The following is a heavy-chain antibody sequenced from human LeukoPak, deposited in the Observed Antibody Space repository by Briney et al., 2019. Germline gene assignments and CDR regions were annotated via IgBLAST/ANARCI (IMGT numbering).Heavy chain of an antibody. CDR2: ISYDGSNK. D-gene: IGHD6-19*01. V-gene: IGHV3-30-3*01. J-gene: IGHJ5*02. CDR1: GFTFSSYA. Sequence: GGSLRLSCAASGFTFSSYAMHWVRQAPGKGLEWVAVISYDGSNKYYADSVKGRFTISRDNSKNTLYLQMNSLRAEDTAVYYCARASEVAGRGVGWSDPWGQGTLVTVSS. CDR3: ARASEVAGRGVGWSDP.